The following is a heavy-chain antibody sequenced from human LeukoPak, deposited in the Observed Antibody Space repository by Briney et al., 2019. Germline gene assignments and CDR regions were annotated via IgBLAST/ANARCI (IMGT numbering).Heavy chain of an antibody. CDR1: GYTFSSYA. J-gene: IGHJ6*03. D-gene: IGHD3-16*01. Sequence: GGSLRLSCAASGYTFSSYAMSWVRQAPGEGLEWVSAISDSGGSTYYADSVKGRFTISRDNSKNTLYLQMNSLRAEDTAVYYCARRFGAARDDYMDVWGKGTTVTVSS. CDR3: ARRFGAARDDYMDV. CDR2: ISDSGGST. V-gene: IGHV3-23*01.